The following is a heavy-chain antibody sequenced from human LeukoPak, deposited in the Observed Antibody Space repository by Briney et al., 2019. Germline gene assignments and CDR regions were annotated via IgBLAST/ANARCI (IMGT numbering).Heavy chain of an antibody. CDR2: IYTSGST. Sequence: PSETLSLTCTVSGGSISSGSYYWSWIRQPAGKGLEWIGRIYTSGSTNYNPSLKSRVTISVDTSKNQFSLKLSSVTAADTAVYYCARAGRTYYYDSSGYPPSTTRADVWGKGTTVTVSS. CDR3: ARAGRTYYYDSSGYPPSTTRADV. CDR1: GGSISSGSYY. J-gene: IGHJ6*04. D-gene: IGHD3-22*01. V-gene: IGHV4-61*02.